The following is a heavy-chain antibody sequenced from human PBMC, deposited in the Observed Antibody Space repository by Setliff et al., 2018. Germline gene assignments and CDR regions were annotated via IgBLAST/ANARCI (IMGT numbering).Heavy chain of an antibody. CDR3: ARDNTIVGATDY. D-gene: IGHD1-26*01. CDR1: GGSISSSSHY. Sequence: SETLSLTCTVSGGSISSSSHYWGWIRQPPGKGLEWIGSIYYTGSTYYNPSLKGRVTISADTSTNHFSLKLTSVTAADTAVYYCARDNTIVGATDYWGQGALVTVSS. V-gene: IGHV4-39*02. J-gene: IGHJ4*02. CDR2: IYYTGST.